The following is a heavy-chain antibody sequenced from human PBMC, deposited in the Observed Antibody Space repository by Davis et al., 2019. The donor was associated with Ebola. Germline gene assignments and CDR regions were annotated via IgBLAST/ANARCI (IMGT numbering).Heavy chain of an antibody. CDR2: MNPNSGGT. CDR1: GYTFTGHF. V-gene: IGHV1-2*02. J-gene: IGHJ6*02. CDR3: ARDPGGPCSSTSCYAYYYYGMDV. D-gene: IGHD2-2*01. Sequence: ASVKVSCKTSGYTFTGHFMHWVRQAPGQGLEWMGWMNPNSGGTNYAQKFQGRVTMTRDTSISTAYMELSRLRSDDTAVYYCARDPGGPCSSTSCYAYYYYGMDVWGQGTTVTVSS.